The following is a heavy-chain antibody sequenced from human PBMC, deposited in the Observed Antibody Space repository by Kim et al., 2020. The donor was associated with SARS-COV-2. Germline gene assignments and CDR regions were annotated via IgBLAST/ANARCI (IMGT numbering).Heavy chain of an antibody. CDR3: TTDPGGNFGDFEDWFDP. Sequence: GGSLRLSCAASGFTFSNAWMSWVRQAPGKGLEWVGRIKSKTDGGTTDYAAPVKGRFTISRDDSKNTLYLQMNSLKTEDTAVYYCTTDPGGNFGDFEDWFDPWGQGTLVTVSS. CDR1: GFTFSNAW. CDR2: IKSKTDGGTT. D-gene: IGHD3-3*01. J-gene: IGHJ5*02. V-gene: IGHV3-15*01.